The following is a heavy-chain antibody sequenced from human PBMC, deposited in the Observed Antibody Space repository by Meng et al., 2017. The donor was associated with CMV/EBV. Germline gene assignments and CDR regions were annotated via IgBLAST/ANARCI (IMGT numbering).Heavy chain of an antibody. CDR3: ARWVPDSSGYYPVPENFDY. CDR2: INPNSGGT. V-gene: IGHV1-2*02. J-gene: IGHJ4*02. D-gene: IGHD3-22*01. CDR1: GYTFTGYY. Sequence: QVQLVQSGAEVKKPGASVKVSCKASGYTFTGYYMHWVRQAPGQGLEWMGWINPNSGGTNYAQKFQGRVTMTRDTSISTAYMELSRLRSDDTAVYYCARWVPDSSGYYPVPENFDYWGQGTLVTVSS.